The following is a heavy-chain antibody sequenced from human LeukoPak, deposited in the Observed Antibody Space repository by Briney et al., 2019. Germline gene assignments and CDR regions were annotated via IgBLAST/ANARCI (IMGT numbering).Heavy chain of an antibody. Sequence: GVSLRLSCAASGFTFSSYAMSWVRQAPGKGLEWVSAISGSGGSTYYADSVKGRFTISRDNSKNTLYLQMNSLRAEDTAVYYCAKGPEPMTTVTSFDPWGRGTLVTVSS. CDR3: AKGPEPMTTVTSFDP. J-gene: IGHJ2*01. D-gene: IGHD4-17*01. CDR2: ISGSGGST. CDR1: GFTFSSYA. V-gene: IGHV3-23*01.